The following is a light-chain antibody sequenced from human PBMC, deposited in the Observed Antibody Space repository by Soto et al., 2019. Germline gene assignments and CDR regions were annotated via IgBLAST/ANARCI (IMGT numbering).Light chain of an antibody. CDR1: QSISTW. CDR2: KAS. CDR3: QQYDSGAT. V-gene: IGKV1-5*03. Sequence: DIQMTQSPSTLSASVGDRVTITCRASQSISTWLAWYQQKPGKAPKLLIYKASSLENEVPSRFSGSGSGTEFTLTISSLQPDDFATYYCQQYDSGATFGQGTKLEIK. J-gene: IGKJ2*01.